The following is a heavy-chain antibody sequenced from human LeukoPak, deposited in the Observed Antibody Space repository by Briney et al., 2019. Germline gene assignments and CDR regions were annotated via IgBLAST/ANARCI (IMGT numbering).Heavy chain of an antibody. D-gene: IGHD2-21*02. CDR1: GFTFRRHA. CDR2: ISGSGDST. V-gene: IGHV3-23*01. J-gene: IGHJ6*02. Sequence: PGGSLRLSCAASGFTFRRHAMSWVRQAPGKGLEWVSGISGSGDSTYYADSVKGRFTISRDNSKNTLYLQMNSLRAEDTAVYYCARENCGGDCYSSYYYYYGMDVWGQGTTVTVSS. CDR3: ARENCGGDCYSSYYYYYGMDV.